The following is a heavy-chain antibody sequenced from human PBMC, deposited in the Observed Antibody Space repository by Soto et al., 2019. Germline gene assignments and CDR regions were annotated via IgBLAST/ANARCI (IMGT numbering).Heavy chain of an antibody. D-gene: IGHD2-2*01. J-gene: IGHJ4*02. CDR2: ISAYNGNT. CDR1: GYTFTSYG. Sequence: GASVKVSCKASGYTFTSYGISWVRQAPGQGLEWMGWISAYNGNTNYAQKLQGRVTMTTDTSTSTAYMELRSLRSGDTAVYYCARAIVVVPAAPMGGDDFFLWGQGTLVTVSS. CDR3: ARAIVVVPAAPMGGDDFFL. V-gene: IGHV1-18*01.